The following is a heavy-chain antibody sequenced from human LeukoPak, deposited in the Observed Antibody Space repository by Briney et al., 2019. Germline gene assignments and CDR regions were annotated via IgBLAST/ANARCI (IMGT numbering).Heavy chain of an antibody. V-gene: IGHV1-69*06. J-gene: IGHJ5*02. CDR1: GGTFSSYA. CDR2: IIPIFGTA. D-gene: IGHD3-10*01. Sequence: GASVKVSCKASGGTFSSYAISWVRQAPGQGLEWMGGIIPIFGTANYAQKFQGRVTITADKSTSTVYMELSSLRSEDTAVYYCARESPLGDGSGTIQFDPWGQGTLVTVSS. CDR3: ARESPLGDGSGTIQFDP.